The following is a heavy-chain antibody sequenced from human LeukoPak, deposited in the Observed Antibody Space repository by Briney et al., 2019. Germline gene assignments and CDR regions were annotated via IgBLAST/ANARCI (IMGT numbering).Heavy chain of an antibody. D-gene: IGHD2-2*01. V-gene: IGHV4-30-4*01. CDR2: VYYSGST. J-gene: IGHJ5*02. CDR1: GGSISSGDYY. Sequence: PSQTLSLTCTVSGGSISSGDYYWSWIRQPPGKGLECFGEVYYSGSTYYNPSLKSRVTISVDTSKNQFSLKLSSVTAAATAVYYGARAYYCSSTSCYDSRWFDPWGQGTLVTVSS. CDR3: ARAYYCSSTSCYDSRWFDP.